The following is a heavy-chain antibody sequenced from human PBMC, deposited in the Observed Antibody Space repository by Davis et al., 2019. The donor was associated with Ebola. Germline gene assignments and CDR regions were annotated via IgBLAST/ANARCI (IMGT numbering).Heavy chain of an antibody. CDR3: AREHCSGGSCYGMDYYMDV. D-gene: IGHD2-15*01. CDR2: INAGNGNT. V-gene: IGHV1-3*01. J-gene: IGHJ6*03. Sequence: ASVKVSCKASGYTFTSYAMHWVRQAPGQRLEWMGWINAGNGNTKYSQKFQGRVTITRDTSASTAYMELSSLRSEDTAVYYCAREHCSGGSCYGMDYYMDVWGKGTTVTVSS. CDR1: GYTFTSYA.